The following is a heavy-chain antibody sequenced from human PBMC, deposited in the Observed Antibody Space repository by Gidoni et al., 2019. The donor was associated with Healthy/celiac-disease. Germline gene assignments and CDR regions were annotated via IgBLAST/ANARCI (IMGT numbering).Heavy chain of an antibody. CDR1: GLPFDDYA. D-gene: IGHD6-6*01. J-gene: IGHJ4*02. Sequence: EVQLVESGGGLVQPGRSLRLSCSASGLPFDDYAMHWVRQAPGKGLEWVSGISWNSGSIGYADSVKGRFTISRDNAKNSLYLQMNSLRAEDTALYYCAKDKFLASSSQVGFDYWGQGTLVTVSS. CDR2: ISWNSGSI. CDR3: AKDKFLASSSQVGFDY. V-gene: IGHV3-9*01.